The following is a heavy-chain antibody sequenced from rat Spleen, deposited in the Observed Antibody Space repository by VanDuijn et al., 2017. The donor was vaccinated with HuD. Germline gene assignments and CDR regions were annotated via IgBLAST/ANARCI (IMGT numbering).Heavy chain of an antibody. CDR2: IWGDGST. V-gene: IGHV2-77*01. D-gene: IGHD1-10*01. Sequence: QVQMKETGPGLVQTTQTLSVTCTVSGFSLTSYGVHWVRQAPGKGLEWMGIIWGDGSTNYNSALKSRLSISRDTSKSQVFLTMNSLQTDDTAVYYCAEIGSDNNYGYWCQGVMVTVSS. CDR1: GFSLTSYG. J-gene: IGHJ2*01. CDR3: AEIGSDNNYGY.